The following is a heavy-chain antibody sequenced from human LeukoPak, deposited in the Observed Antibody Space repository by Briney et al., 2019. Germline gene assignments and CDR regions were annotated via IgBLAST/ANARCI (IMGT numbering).Heavy chain of an antibody. Sequence: PSETLSLTCAVYGGSFSGYYWSWIRQPPGKGLEWIGEINHSGSTYYEPSLRSRVTISIDTSRNQFSLNLTSVTAADTAVYFCARRDIVKGGFDYWGQGTLVTVSS. V-gene: IGHV4-34*01. CDR3: ARRDIVKGGFDY. CDR1: GGSFSGYY. J-gene: IGHJ4*02. D-gene: IGHD2-15*01. CDR2: INHSGST.